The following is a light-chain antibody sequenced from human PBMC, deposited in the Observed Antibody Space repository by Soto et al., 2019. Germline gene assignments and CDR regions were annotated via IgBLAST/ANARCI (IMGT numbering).Light chain of an antibody. CDR2: AAS. Sequence: IQITQSPSSLSASVGDRVTITCRASQSISSYLNWYQQKPGKAPKLLIYAASSLQSGVPSRFSGSGSGTEFTLTISSLQPDDFATYYCQQYNSYSITFGQGTRLEIK. CDR3: QQYNSYSIT. J-gene: IGKJ5*01. CDR1: QSISSY. V-gene: IGKV1-5*01.